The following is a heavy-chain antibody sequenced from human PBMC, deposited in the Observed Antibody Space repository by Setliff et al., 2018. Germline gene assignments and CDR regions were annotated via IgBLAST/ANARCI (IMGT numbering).Heavy chain of an antibody. CDR1: GGSISSYY. Sequence: LTCTVSGGSISSYYWSWIRQPAGKGLEWIGHIYIGGSANYNPSLKSRVTMSIDTSKNKFSLKLNSVNAADMAVYYCAREQWLDPPGYYYMDVLAKGTTVAVSS. J-gene: IGHJ6*03. V-gene: IGHV4-4*07. D-gene: IGHD6-19*01. CDR2: IYIGGSA. CDR3: AREQWLDPPGYYYMDV.